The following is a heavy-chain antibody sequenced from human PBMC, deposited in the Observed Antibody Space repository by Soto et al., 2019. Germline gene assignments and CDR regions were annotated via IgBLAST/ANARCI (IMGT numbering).Heavy chain of an antibody. CDR2: INPFDGSR. J-gene: IGHJ4*02. Sequence: GASVKVSCKASGYIFTSYYIHWVRQAPGQGLEWMGWINPFDGSRMFAQSFQGRVTMTRDTSTSTVYMEVSSLRSEDTAVYYCSRVDPGETSPFDHWGQGTQVTVSS. V-gene: IGHV1-46*03. CDR1: GYIFTSYY. CDR3: SRVDPGETSPFDH. D-gene: IGHD3-10*01.